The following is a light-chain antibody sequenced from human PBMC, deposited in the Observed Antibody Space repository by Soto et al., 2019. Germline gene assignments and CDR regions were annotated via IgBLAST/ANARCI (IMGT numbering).Light chain of an antibody. Sequence: AIQTTQSPSSVSAYVGDRVTIACRASQGIRNDLGWYQQKPGKAPKLLIYAASSLQSGVPSRFSGSGSGTDFTLTISSLQPEDFATYYCLQDYNYPLTFGGGTKVDIK. CDR3: LQDYNYPLT. V-gene: IGKV1-6*01. J-gene: IGKJ4*01. CDR1: QGIRND. CDR2: AAS.